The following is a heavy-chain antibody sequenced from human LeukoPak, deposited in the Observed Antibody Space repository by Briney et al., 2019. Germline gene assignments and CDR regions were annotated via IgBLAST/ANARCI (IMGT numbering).Heavy chain of an antibody. Sequence: GGSLRLSCAASGFTFSDYNMRWTRQAPGKGREWVSSIRRSGSTKYYAHSGQGRFTIYRDNAKKSMYMQMHSLRGDDTAIYYCARVRSYRNSYYDFDPWGQGTLVTVSS. CDR3: ARVRSYRNSYYDFDP. D-gene: IGHD1-26*01. CDR1: GFTFSDYN. J-gene: IGHJ5*02. V-gene: IGHV3-11*04. CDR2: IRRSGSTK.